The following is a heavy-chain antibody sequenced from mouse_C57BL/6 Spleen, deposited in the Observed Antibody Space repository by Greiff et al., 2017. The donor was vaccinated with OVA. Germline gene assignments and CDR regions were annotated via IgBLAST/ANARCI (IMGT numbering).Heavy chain of an antibody. D-gene: IGHD2-4*01. Sequence: EVQVVESGGGLVKPGGSLKLSCAASGFTFSSYAMSWVRQTPEKRLEWVATISDGGSYTYYPDNVKGRFTISRDNAKNNLYLQMSHLKSEDTAMYYCARGVYDYDWFAYWGQGTLVTVSA. J-gene: IGHJ3*01. CDR1: GFTFSSYA. CDR3: ARGVYDYDWFAY. V-gene: IGHV5-4*01. CDR2: ISDGGSYT.